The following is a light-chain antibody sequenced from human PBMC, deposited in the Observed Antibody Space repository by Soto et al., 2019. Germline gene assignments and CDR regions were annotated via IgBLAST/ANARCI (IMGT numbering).Light chain of an antibody. CDR1: SSNIGSTT. J-gene: IGLJ3*02. V-gene: IGLV1-44*01. CDR2: NNN. CDR3: AAWDDSLNGVV. Sequence: QSVLTQPPSASGTPGQRVTIACSGISSNIGSTTVKWYQQLPGTAPKLLIYNNNQRPSGVPDRFSGSKSGTSASLGISGLQSEDEADYYCAAWDDSLNGVVFGGGTKLTVL.